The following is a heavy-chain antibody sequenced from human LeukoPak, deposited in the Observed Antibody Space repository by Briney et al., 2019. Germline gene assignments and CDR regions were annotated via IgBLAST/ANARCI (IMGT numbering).Heavy chain of an antibody. J-gene: IGHJ6*03. CDR3: ARFAAGGSYYYYMDV. V-gene: IGHV3-48*01. CDR1: GFTSSSYT. CDR2: IGTSSTTI. D-gene: IGHD6-25*01. Sequence: PGGSLRLSCAASGFTSSSYTMNWVRQLPGRGRGWVSNIGTSSTTIYYADSVKGRFTISRDNAKNSLYLQMNSLRADDTAVYYCARFAAGGSYYYYMDVWGKGTTVTVSS.